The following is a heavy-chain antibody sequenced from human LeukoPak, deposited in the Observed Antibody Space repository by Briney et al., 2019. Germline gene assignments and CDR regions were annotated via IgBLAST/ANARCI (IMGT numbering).Heavy chain of an antibody. D-gene: IGHD2-2*01. CDR3: AKDWGYCSSTSCSNWFDP. V-gene: IGHV3-23*01. Sequence: GGSLRLSCAASGFPFSSHGMSWVRQAPGKGLEWVSAISGSGGSTYYADSVKGRFTISRDNSKNTLYLRMNSLRAEDTAVYYCAKDWGYCSSTSCSNWFDPWGQGTLATVSS. CDR2: ISGSGGST. CDR1: GFPFSSHG. J-gene: IGHJ5*02.